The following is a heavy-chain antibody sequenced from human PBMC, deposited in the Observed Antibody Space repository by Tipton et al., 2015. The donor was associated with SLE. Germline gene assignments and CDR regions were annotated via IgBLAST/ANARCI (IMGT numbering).Heavy chain of an antibody. V-gene: IGHV4-39*07. CDR1: GGSISSSSNY. CDR2: IYYSGST. Sequence: TLSLTCTVSGGSISSSSNYWGWIRQPPGKGLEWIGSIYYSGSTYYNPSLKSRVTISVDTSKNQFSLKLSSVTAADTAVYYCAALPTAIFGVVIDLDDMDAWGQGTTVTVSS. J-gene: IGHJ6*02. CDR3: AALPTAIFGVVIDLDDMDA. D-gene: IGHD3-3*01.